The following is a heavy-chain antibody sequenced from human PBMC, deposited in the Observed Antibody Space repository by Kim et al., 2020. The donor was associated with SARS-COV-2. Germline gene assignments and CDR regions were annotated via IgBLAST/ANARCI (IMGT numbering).Heavy chain of an antibody. D-gene: IGHD3-22*01. Sequence: VKGRFTISRDNSNNTLYLQMNSLRAEDTAVYYCAKDPEPYYYDSSGYSDYWGQGTLVTVSS. CDR3: AKDPEPYYYDSSGYSDY. J-gene: IGHJ4*02. V-gene: IGHV3-23*01.